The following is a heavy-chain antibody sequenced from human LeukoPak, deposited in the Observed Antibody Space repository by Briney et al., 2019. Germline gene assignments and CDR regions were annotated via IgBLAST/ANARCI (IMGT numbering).Heavy chain of an antibody. J-gene: IGHJ6*03. V-gene: IGHV1-69*05. D-gene: IGHD3-10*01. CDR3: ARAGERYYGSGSYPVYYYYYMDV. CDR1: GDTFSSYA. Sequence: ASVKVSCKASGDTFSSYAISWVRQAPGQGLEWMGGIIPILGNANYAQKFQGRVTITTDESTSTAYMELSSLRSEDTAVYYCARAGERYYGSGSYPVYYYYYMDVWGKGTTVTVSS. CDR2: IIPILGNA.